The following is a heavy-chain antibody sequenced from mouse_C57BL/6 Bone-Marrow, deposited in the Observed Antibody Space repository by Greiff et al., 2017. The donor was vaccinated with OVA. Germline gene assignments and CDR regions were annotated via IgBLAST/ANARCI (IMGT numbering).Heavy chain of an antibody. Sequence: EVKLVESAGGLVQPGSSMKLSCTASGFTFSDYYMAWVRQVPEKGLEWVANINYDGSSTYYLDSLKSRFIISRDNAKNILYLQMSSLKSEDTATYYCARGAPFITTVVGGFDYWGQGTTLTVSS. CDR3: ARGAPFITTVVGGFDY. CDR2: INYDGSST. D-gene: IGHD1-1*01. J-gene: IGHJ2*01. CDR1: GFTFSDYY. V-gene: IGHV5-16*01.